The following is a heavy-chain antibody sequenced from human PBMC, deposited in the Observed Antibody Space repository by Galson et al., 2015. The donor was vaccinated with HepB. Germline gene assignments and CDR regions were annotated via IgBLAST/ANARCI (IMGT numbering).Heavy chain of an antibody. CDR2: IIPMFGTP. Sequence: SVKVSCKASGGTFSSYAISWVRQAPAQGLEWMGGIIPMFGTPKYAQKFQGRVTITADESTNTAYMELSVLRSEDTAVYYCARDSAGWASYFFYYFEYWGQGTLVTVSS. CDR1: GGTFSSYA. D-gene: IGHD3-16*01. V-gene: IGHV1-69*13. J-gene: IGHJ4*02. CDR3: ARDSAGWASYFFYYFEY.